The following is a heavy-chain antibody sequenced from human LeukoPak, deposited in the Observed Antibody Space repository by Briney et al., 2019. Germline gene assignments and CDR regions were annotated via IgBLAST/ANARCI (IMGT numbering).Heavy chain of an antibody. Sequence: APVKVSCKASGGTFSSYAISWVRQGPGQGLEWMGWINTNSGGTNYAQKFQGRVTMTRDTSISTAYMELSRLRSDDTAVYYCARDLGDSSGYSPPAEYFQHWGQGTLVTVSS. CDR3: ARDLGDSSGYSPPAEYFQH. D-gene: IGHD3-22*01. J-gene: IGHJ1*01. V-gene: IGHV1-2*02. CDR2: INTNSGGT. CDR1: GGTFSSYA.